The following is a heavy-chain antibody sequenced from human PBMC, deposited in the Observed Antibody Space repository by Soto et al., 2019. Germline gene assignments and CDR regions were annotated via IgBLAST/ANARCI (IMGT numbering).Heavy chain of an antibody. J-gene: IGHJ5*02. Sequence: QVQLVESGGGVVQPGRSLRLSCAASGFTFSNYGMHWVRQTPGKGLDGVPVISYDGSHEFYTDSVKGRFTISRDNSKNTLYLQMNSPKTEDTAMYYCAKDPKCCTIGSHFLDNWFDPWGQGTLVTVSS. CDR1: GFTFSNYG. CDR2: ISYDGSHE. D-gene: IGHD2-8*01. V-gene: IGHV3-30*18. CDR3: AKDPKCCTIGSHFLDNWFDP.